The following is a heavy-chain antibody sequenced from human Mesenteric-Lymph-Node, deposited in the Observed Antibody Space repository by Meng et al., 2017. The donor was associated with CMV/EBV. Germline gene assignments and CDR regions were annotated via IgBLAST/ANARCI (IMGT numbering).Heavy chain of an antibody. V-gene: IGHV3-21*01. CDR1: GFSFNSYS. CDR2: ISSSSVYI. CDR3: ARVIGSYPIYYFDY. J-gene: IGHJ4*01. D-gene: IGHD3-10*01. Sequence: GGSLRLSCVASGFSFNSYSMNWVRQAPGKGLEWVSSISSSSVYIYYADSVKGRFTISRDNAKSSLYLLMNSLRAEDTAVYYCARVIGSYPIYYFDYWGHGTLVTVSS.